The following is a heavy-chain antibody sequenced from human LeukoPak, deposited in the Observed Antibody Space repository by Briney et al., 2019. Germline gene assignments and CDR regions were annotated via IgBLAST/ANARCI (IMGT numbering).Heavy chain of an antibody. V-gene: IGHV1-8*01. CDR3: ARASGSYSFDYYYYYGMDV. J-gene: IGHJ6*02. Sequence: ASVTVSCKASGYTFTSYDINWVRQAPGQGLEWMGWMNPNSGNTGYAQKFQGRVTMTRNTSISTAYMELSSLRSEDTAVYYCARASGSYSFDYYYYYGMDVWGQGTTVTVSS. D-gene: IGHD1-26*01. CDR1: GYTFTSYD. CDR2: MNPNSGNT.